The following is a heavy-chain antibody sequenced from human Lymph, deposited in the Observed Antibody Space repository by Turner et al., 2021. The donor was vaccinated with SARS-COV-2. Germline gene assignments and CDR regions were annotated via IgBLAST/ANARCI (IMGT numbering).Heavy chain of an antibody. V-gene: IGHV4-34*01. Sequence: QVQLQQWGAGLLKLSETLSPTCAVYGGSFSGYYWSWIRQPPGKGLEWIGEINHSGSTNYNPSLKSRVTISVDTSKKQFSLKLSSVTAADTAVYYCARVWVRWWYFDLWGRGTLVTVSS. J-gene: IGHJ2*01. CDR3: ARVWVRWWYFDL. CDR1: GGSFSGYY. CDR2: INHSGST. D-gene: IGHD7-27*01.